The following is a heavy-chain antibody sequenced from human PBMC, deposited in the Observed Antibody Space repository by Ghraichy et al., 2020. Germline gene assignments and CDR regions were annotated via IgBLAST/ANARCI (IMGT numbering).Heavy chain of an antibody. CDR1: GGSISSGGYY. Sequence: SETLSLTCTVSGGSISSGGYYWSWIRQHPGKGLEWIGYIYYSGSTYYNPSLKSRVTISVDTSKNQFSLKLSSVTAADTAVYYCARGDHYYDSSGYPSRAFDIWGQGTMVIVSS. J-gene: IGHJ3*02. CDR3: ARGDHYYDSSGYPSRAFDI. CDR2: IYYSGST. V-gene: IGHV4-31*03. D-gene: IGHD3-22*01.